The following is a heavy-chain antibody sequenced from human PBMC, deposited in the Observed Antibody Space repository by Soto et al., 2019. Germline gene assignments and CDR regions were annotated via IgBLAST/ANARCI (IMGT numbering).Heavy chain of an antibody. Sequence: GASVKVSCKASGYTFTGYYMHWVRQAPGQGLEWMGWIHPNSGGTNYAQKFQGWVTMTRDTSISTAYMELSRLRSDDTAVYYCAREMTTGPLCYYYGMDVWGQGTTVTVS. D-gene: IGHD4-17*01. V-gene: IGHV1-2*04. CDR1: GYTFTGYY. CDR3: AREMTTGPLCYYYGMDV. CDR2: IHPNSGGT. J-gene: IGHJ6*02.